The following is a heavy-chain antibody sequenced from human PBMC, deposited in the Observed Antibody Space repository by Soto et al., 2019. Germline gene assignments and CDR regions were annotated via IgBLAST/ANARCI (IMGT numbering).Heavy chain of an antibody. CDR3: ARELSSGYCSSTSCYHHGMDV. J-gene: IGHJ6*02. V-gene: IGHV3-33*01. Sequence: GGSLILSCAASGFTFSSYGMHWVRQAPGKGLEWVAVIWYDGSNKYYADSVKGRFTISRDNSKNTLYLQMNSLRAEDTAVYYCARELSSGYCSSTSCYHHGMDVWGQGTTVTVSS. CDR2: IWYDGSNK. CDR1: GFTFSSYG. D-gene: IGHD2-2*01.